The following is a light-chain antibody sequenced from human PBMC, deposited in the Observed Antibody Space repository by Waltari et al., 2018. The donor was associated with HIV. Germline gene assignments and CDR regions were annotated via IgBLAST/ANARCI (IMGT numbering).Light chain of an antibody. CDR1: SSNLGNNY. CDR2: DKT. V-gene: IGLV1-51*01. J-gene: IGLJ3*02. Sequence: QSVLTQPPSVSAAPGQKVVISCSGSSSNLGNNYVSLFQQLPGTAPQIISYDKTKRPSGIPDRFSGSRSGTSATLSITGLQTGDEADYYCGTWDTSLSAGVFGGGTKVTVL. CDR3: GTWDTSLSAGV.